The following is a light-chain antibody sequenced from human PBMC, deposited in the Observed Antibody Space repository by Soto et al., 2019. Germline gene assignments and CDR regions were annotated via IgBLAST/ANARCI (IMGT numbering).Light chain of an antibody. CDR1: QSVGTY. CDR2: DSS. V-gene: IGKV3-11*01. J-gene: IGKJ4*01. Sequence: EIVLTQSPATLSLSPGETATLSCRASQSVGTYLAWYQQRPGQSPRLLIYDSSNRATGIPARFSGSGTGTAFTLTISSLEPEDFGIYYCQQRSHWIGFGGGTKVEL. CDR3: QQRSHWIG.